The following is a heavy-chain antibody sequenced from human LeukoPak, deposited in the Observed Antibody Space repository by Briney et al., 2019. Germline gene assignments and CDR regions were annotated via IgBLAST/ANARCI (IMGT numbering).Heavy chain of an antibody. V-gene: IGHV3-30*04. CDR3: AKVWSSSWDAFDI. D-gene: IGHD6-13*01. Sequence: PGGSLRLSCAASGFTFSSYAMHWVRQAPGKGLEWVAVISYDGSNKYYADSVKGRFTISRDNSENTLYLQMNSLRAEDTAVYYCAKVWSSSWDAFDIWGQGTMVTVSS. CDR1: GFTFSSYA. CDR2: ISYDGSNK. J-gene: IGHJ3*02.